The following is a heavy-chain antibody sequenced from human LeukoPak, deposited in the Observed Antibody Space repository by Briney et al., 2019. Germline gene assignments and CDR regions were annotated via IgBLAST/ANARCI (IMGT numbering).Heavy chain of an antibody. Sequence: KPSETLSLTCAVYGGSFSGYYWSWIRQPPGKGLEWIGEINHSGSTNYNPSLKSRVTISVDTSKDQFSLKLSSVTAADTAVYYCARVRPGTYDFWSGYPTYYFDYWGQGTLVTVSS. CDR2: INHSGST. V-gene: IGHV4-34*01. J-gene: IGHJ4*02. D-gene: IGHD3-3*01. CDR3: ARVRPGTYDFWSGYPTYYFDY. CDR1: GGSFSGYY.